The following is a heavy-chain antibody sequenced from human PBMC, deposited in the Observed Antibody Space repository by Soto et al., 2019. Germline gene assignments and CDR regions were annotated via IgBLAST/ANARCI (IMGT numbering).Heavy chain of an antibody. J-gene: IGHJ6*02. CDR2: ISAYNGNT. D-gene: IGHD2-15*01. V-gene: IGHV1-18*04. Sequence: ASVKVSCKASGYTFTSYGISWVRQAPGQGLEWMGWISAYNGNTNYAQKLQGRVTMTTDTSTSTAYMELRSLKSDDTAVFYCARGYCSGGNCYSGMDVWGQGTMVTVSS. CDR1: GYTFTSYG. CDR3: ARGYCSGGNCYSGMDV.